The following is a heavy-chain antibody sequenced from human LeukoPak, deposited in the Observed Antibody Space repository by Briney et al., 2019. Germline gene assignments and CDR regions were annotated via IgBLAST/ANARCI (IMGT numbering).Heavy chain of an antibody. J-gene: IGHJ4*02. CDR2: KYYSGST. CDR3: ARQAVAGREFDY. D-gene: IGHD6-19*01. Sequence: SETLSLTCAVYGGSFSGYYWSWIHQPPGKGLEWIGSKYYSGSTYYNSSLKSRVTISVDTSKNQFSLKLSSVTAADTALYYCARQAVAGREFDYWGQGTLVTVTS. V-gene: IGHV4-34*01. CDR1: GGSFSGYY.